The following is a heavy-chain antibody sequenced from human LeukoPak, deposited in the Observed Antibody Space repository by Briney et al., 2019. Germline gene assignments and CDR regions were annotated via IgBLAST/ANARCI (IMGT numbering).Heavy chain of an antibody. CDR3: ARDSGWFGELSFDY. CDR1: GGSISSYY. Sequence: PSETLSLTCTASGGSISSYYWSWIRQPPGKGLEWIGYIYYSGSTNYNPSLKSRVTISVDTSKNQFSLKLSSVTAADTAVYYCARDSGWFGELSFDYWGQGTLVTVSS. CDR2: IYYSGST. V-gene: IGHV4-59*01. D-gene: IGHD3-10*01. J-gene: IGHJ4*02.